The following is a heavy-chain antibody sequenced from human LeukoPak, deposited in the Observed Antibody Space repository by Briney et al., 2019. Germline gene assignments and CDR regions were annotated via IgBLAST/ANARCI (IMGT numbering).Heavy chain of an antibody. V-gene: IGHV3-11*01. CDR2: ISPSGITT. D-gene: IGHD6-19*01. J-gene: IGHJ4*02. Sequence: GGSLRLSCAVSGFTFSDHYVSWIRQAPGKGLDWLFYISPSGITTKYADSVEGRFTVSRDNAKNSVFLQLNNLRVEDTAVYFCARQRSSYYFDSWGQGTLVTVSS. CDR3: ARQRSSYYFDS. CDR1: GFTFSDHY.